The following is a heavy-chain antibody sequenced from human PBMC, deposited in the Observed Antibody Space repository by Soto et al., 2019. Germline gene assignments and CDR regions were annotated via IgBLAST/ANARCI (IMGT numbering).Heavy chain of an antibody. CDR2: TRNKANSFTT. Sequence: PGGSLRLSCAASGFTFSDHYMDWVRQAPGKGLEWVGRTRNKANSFTTEYAASVKGRFTIFRDDSKNSLYLQMSSLKTEDTAMYYCAREFMTTVTYFDYWGQGTPVTVSS. D-gene: IGHD4-17*01. V-gene: IGHV3-72*01. CDR3: AREFMTTVTYFDY. CDR1: GFTFSDHY. J-gene: IGHJ4*02.